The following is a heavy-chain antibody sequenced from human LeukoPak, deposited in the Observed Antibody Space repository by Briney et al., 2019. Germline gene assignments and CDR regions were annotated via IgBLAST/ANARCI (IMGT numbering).Heavy chain of an antibody. V-gene: IGHV5-10-1*01. CDR2: IDPSDSYT. J-gene: IGHJ6*02. CDR1: GYSFTRYW. Sequence: GESLKISCKGSGYSFTRYWISWVRQMPVKGLEWMGRIDPSDSYTSYSPSFQGHVTISADRSISTAYLQWTSLKASDTAIYYCARGDSYDSSGGSYGMDVWGQGTTVTVSS. D-gene: IGHD3-22*01. CDR3: ARGDSYDSSGGSYGMDV.